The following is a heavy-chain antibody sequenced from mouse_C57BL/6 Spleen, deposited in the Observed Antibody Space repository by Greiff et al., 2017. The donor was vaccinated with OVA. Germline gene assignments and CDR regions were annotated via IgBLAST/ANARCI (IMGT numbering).Heavy chain of an antibody. Sequence: QVQLQQSGAELAKPGASVKLSCKASGYTFTSYWMHWVKQRPGQGLEWIGYINPSSGYTKYNQKFKDTATLTADKSSSTAYMQLSSLTYEDSAVYYCARKGELTGTFDYWGQGATLTVSS. J-gene: IGHJ2*01. CDR1: GYTFTSYW. V-gene: IGHV1-7*01. CDR3: ARKGELTGTFDY. CDR2: INPSSGYT. D-gene: IGHD4-1*01.